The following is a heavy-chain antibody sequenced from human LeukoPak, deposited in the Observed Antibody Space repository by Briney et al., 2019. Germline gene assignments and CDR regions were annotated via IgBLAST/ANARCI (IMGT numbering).Heavy chain of an antibody. V-gene: IGHV3-30*18. J-gene: IGHJ4*02. CDR3: AKRLGYYDSSEGYFDY. CDR2: ISYDGSNK. CDR1: GFTFSSYG. Sequence: GRSLRLSCAASGFTFSSYGMHWVRQAPGKGLEWVAVISYDGSNKNYADSVKGRFTISRGISKNTLYLQMNSLRAEDTAVCYCAKRLGYYDSSEGYFDYWGQGTLVTVSS. D-gene: IGHD3-22*01.